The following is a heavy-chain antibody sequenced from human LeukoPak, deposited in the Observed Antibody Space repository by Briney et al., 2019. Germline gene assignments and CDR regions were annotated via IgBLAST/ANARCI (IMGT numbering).Heavy chain of an antibody. CDR1: GGSISSSSYY. CDR3: ARREYSSGWRDAFDI. V-gene: IGHV4-39*01. CDR2: IYYSGST. D-gene: IGHD6-19*01. J-gene: IGHJ3*02. Sequence: SETLSLTCTVSGGSISSSSYYWGWIRQPPGKGLEWIGSIYYSGSTYYNPSLKSRVTISVDTSKNQFSLKLSSVTAADTAVYYCARREYSSGWRDAFDIWGQGTMVTVSS.